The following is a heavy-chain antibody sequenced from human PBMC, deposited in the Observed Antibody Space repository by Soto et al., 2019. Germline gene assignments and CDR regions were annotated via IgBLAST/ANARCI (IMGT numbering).Heavy chain of an antibody. Sequence: GGSLRLSCNCSGFRFSEHAMTWVRQAPGKGLEWISSISGSGFKKYYADSVKGRFTISRDNSKSTVYLELNNLSAEDTAVYHCAKNQGVELVPLATVDWFDPWGQGSVVTVSS. CDR3: AKNQGVELVPLATVDWFDP. D-gene: IGHD1-26*01. V-gene: IGHV3-23*01. CDR1: GFRFSEHA. J-gene: IGHJ5*02. CDR2: ISGSGFKK.